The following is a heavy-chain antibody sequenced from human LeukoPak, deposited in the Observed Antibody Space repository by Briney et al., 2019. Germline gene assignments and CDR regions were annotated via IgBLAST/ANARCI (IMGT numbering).Heavy chain of an antibody. Sequence: PSETLSLTCTVSGGSISSYYWSWIRQPPGKGLEWIGYIYYNGSTNYNPSLKSRVTISVDTSKNQFSLKLSSVTAADTAVYYCARDVTAMAYFDYWGQGTLVTVSS. CDR3: ARDVTAMAYFDY. J-gene: IGHJ4*02. D-gene: IGHD5-18*01. CDR1: GGSISSYY. CDR2: IYYNGST. V-gene: IGHV4-59*01.